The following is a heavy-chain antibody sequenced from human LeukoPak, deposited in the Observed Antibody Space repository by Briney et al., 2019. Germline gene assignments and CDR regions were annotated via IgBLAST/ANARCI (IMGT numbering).Heavy chain of an antibody. V-gene: IGHV1-2*02. Sequence: ASVKVSCKASGYTFTGYYLHWERQAPGQGLEWMGWINPKSGGTKYAQKFQGRVTMTRDTSISTAYMELTRLTSDDSATYYCARGALYYYDSSGFGNWFDSWGQGTLVTVSS. CDR2: INPKSGGT. D-gene: IGHD3-22*01. CDR3: ARGALYYYDSSGFGNWFDS. J-gene: IGHJ5*01. CDR1: GYTFTGYY.